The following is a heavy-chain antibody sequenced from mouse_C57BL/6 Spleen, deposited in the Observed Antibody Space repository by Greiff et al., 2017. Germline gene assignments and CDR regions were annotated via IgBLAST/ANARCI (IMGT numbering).Heavy chain of an antibody. D-gene: IGHD1-1*01. Sequence: QVQLQQSGAELVKPGASVKISCKASGYAFSSYWMNWVKQRPGKGLEWIGQIYPGDGDTNYNGKFKGKATLTADKSSSTAYMQLSSLTSEDSAVYFCARSGGYGSSYDYAMDYWGQGTSVTVSS. J-gene: IGHJ4*01. CDR1: GYAFSSYW. CDR2: IYPGDGDT. CDR3: ARSGGYGSSYDYAMDY. V-gene: IGHV1-80*01.